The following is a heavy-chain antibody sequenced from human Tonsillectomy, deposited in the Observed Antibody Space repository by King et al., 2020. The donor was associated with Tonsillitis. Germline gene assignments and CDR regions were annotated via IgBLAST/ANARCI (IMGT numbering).Heavy chain of an antibody. J-gene: IGHJ6*02. CDR3: ARGGVTATLYYCCGMDV. Sequence: VQLVESGGGVVQPGRSLRLSCAASGFTFSTYGMHWVRQAPGKGLEWVALISYDGSNKYYADSVKGRFTISRDSSKNTLYLQMNSLRPEDTAVHYCARGGVTATLYYCCGMDVWGQGTTVTVSS. D-gene: IGHD2-21*02. CDR2: ISYDGSNK. V-gene: IGHV3-30*03. CDR1: GFTFSTYG.